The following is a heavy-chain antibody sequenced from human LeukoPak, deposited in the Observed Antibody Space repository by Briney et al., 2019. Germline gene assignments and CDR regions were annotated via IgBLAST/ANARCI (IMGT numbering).Heavy chain of an antibody. D-gene: IGHD3-22*01. V-gene: IGHV3-53*01. Sequence: GGSLRLSCAASGFTVSSNYMSWVRQAPGKGLEWVSVIYSGGSTYYADSVKGRFTISRDNSKNTLYLQMNSLRAEDTAVYYCAKTFDYYDSSGYYYVIDAFDIWGQGTMVTVSS. CDR3: AKTFDYYDSSGYYYVIDAFDI. CDR1: GFTVSSNY. CDR2: IYSGGST. J-gene: IGHJ3*02.